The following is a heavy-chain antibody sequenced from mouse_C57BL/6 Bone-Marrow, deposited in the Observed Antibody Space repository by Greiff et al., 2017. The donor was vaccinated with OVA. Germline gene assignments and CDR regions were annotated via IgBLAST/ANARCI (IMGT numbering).Heavy chain of an antibody. CDR3: ARRSPCHFDG. J-gene: IGHJ1*03. V-gene: IGHV5-17*01. Sequence: EVKLVESGGGLVKPGGSLKLPCAASGFTFSDYGMHWVRQAPGKGLEWVAYISSGSSTIYYADPVKGRFTFTRDNAKNTLFLKMSSLTSEDTAMYYCARRSPCHFDGWGTGTPVTVSA. CDR2: ISSGSSTI. CDR1: GFTFSDYG.